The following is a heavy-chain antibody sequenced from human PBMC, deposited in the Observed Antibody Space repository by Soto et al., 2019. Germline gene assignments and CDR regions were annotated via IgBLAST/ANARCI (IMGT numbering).Heavy chain of an antibody. CDR3: ARPEYSSSAYGMDV. V-gene: IGHV3-48*02. CDR2: ISSSSSTI. J-gene: IGHJ6*02. D-gene: IGHD6-6*01. CDR1: GFTFSSYS. Sequence: EVQLVDSGGGLVQPGGSLSLSCAATGFTFSSYSMNWVRQAPGKALEWVSYISSSSSTIYYADSVKGRFTISRDNAKNSLYLQMNSLRDADTAVDYCARPEYSSSAYGMDVWGQGTTVTVSS.